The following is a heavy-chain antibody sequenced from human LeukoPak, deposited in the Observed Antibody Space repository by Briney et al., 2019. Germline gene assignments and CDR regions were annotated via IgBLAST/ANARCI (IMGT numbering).Heavy chain of an antibody. D-gene: IGHD6-13*01. Sequence: SVKVSCKASGGTFISYTISWVRQAPGQGLEWMGGIIPIFGTANYAQKFQGRVTITADESTSTAYMELSSLRSEDTAVYYCARGEQQLEVDYWGQGTLVTVSS. CDR2: IIPIFGTA. V-gene: IGHV1-69*13. CDR3: ARGEQQLEVDY. CDR1: GGTFISYT. J-gene: IGHJ4*02.